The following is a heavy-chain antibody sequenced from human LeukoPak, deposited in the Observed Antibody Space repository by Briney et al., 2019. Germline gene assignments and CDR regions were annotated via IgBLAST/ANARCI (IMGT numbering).Heavy chain of an antibody. V-gene: IGHV5-51*01. CDR3: ARQGSYFDY. CDR1: GYSFTSYW. Sequence: GESLMISCKGSGYSFTSYWIAWVRQMPGKGLEWVGIIYPGDSDTRYSPSFQGQVTISAYKSISTAYLQWSSLKASDTAMYYCARQGSYFDYWAQGTLVTVSS. J-gene: IGHJ4*02. CDR2: IYPGDSDT.